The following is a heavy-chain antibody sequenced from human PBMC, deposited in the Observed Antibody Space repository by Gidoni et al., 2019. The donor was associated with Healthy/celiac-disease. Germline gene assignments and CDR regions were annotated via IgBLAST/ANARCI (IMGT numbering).Heavy chain of an antibody. V-gene: IGHV3-30*04. Sequence: QVQLVESGAGVVQLGRSLRLSCAASGVPFGSYAMHWVRQAPGKGLEWVAVISYDGSNKYYADTVKGRFTISRENSKNTLYLQMNSLRAEDTAVYYCARDRYCGGDCYFDAFDIWGQGTMVTVSS. CDR2: ISYDGSNK. D-gene: IGHD2-21*02. CDR1: GVPFGSYA. CDR3: ARDRYCGGDCYFDAFDI. J-gene: IGHJ3*02.